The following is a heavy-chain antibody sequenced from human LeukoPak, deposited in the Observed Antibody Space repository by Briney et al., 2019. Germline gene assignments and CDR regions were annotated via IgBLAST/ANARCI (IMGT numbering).Heavy chain of an antibody. J-gene: IGHJ4*02. V-gene: IGHV3-23*01. D-gene: IGHD6-6*01. Sequence: PGGSLRLSCAASGFTFSDYWMTWVRQAPGKGLEWVSTITRFGSSTFYADSVKGRFTISRDNSKNTLYLQMDSLRAEDTAVYYCAKEAGSSTAGLRRDYWGQGTLVTVSS. CDR2: ITRFGSST. CDR3: AKEAGSSTAGLRRDY. CDR1: GFTFSDYW.